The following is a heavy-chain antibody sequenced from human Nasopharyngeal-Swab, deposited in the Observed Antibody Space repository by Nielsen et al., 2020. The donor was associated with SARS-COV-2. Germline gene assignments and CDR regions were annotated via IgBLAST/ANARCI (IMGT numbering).Heavy chain of an antibody. CDR3: ARDRTTIFGVVISVYYYGMDV. CDR2: ISTGGNTI. V-gene: IGHV3-48*04. J-gene: IGHJ6*02. D-gene: IGHD3-3*01. CDR1: GFTFSSYS. Sequence: GESLKISCAASGFTFSSYSMNWVRQAPGKGLQWVSYISTGGNTIHYADSVKGRFTISRDNAKNSLYLQMSTLRAEDTAVYYCARDRTTIFGVVISVYYYGMDVWGQGTTVTVSS.